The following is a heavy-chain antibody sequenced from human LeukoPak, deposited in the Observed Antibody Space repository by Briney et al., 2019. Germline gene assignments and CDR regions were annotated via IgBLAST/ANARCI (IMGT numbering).Heavy chain of an antibody. V-gene: IGHV4-61*02. J-gene: IGHJ6*02. CDR1: GGSISSGSYY. CDR2: IYTSGST. Sequence: PSQTLSLTCTVSGGSISSGSYYWSWIRQPAGKGLEWIGRIYTSGSTNYNPSLKSRVTISVDTSKNQFSLKLSSVTAADTAVYYCARDNHFNYGMDVWGQGTTVTVSS. CDR3: ARDNHFNYGMDV.